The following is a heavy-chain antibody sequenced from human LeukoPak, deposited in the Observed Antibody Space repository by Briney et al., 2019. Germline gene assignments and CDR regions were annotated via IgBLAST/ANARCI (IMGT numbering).Heavy chain of an antibody. D-gene: IGHD4-23*01. V-gene: IGHV4-39*01. CDR1: GGSISSRSDY. CDR2: LDSSGST. CDR3: SRSHDYGGLYFYYYMDV. J-gene: IGHJ6*03. Sequence: PSETLSLTCTVSGGSISSRSDYWGWIRQTPGKGLEWIGNLDSSGSTYYNPSLRSRVTISVGTSKNQFSLNLRSVTAADTAIYFCSRSHDYGGLYFYYYMDVWGKGTTVTVSS.